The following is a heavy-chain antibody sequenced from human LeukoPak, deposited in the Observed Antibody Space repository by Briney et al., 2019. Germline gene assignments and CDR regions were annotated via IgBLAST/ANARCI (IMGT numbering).Heavy chain of an antibody. CDR2: INSDGSST. CDR3: ARVIYGGSYPIDY. Sequence: GGSLRLSCAASGFSFSSYWMHWVRQAPGKGLVWVSRINSDGSSTSYADSVKGRFTISRDNAKNTLYLQMNSLRAEDTAMYYCARVIYGGSYPIDYWGQGTLVTVSS. J-gene: IGHJ4*02. CDR1: GFSFSSYW. V-gene: IGHV3-74*01. D-gene: IGHD1-26*01.